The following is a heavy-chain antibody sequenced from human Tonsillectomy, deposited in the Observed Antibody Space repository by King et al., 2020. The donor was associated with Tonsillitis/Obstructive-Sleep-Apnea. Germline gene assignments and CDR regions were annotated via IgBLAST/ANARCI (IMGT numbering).Heavy chain of an antibody. CDR2: IDPSDSYT. V-gene: IGHV5-10-1*03. CDR1: GYSFSNYW. J-gene: IGHJ4*02. Sequence: VQLVESGAEVKKPGESLRISCKGSGYSFSNYWINWVRQMPGKGLEWMGRIDPSDSYTNYSPSFRGHVTISADKSTSTAYLQWNSLKASDTAMYYCARLTDSYDSSGYYSDYWGQGTLLTVSS. CDR3: ARLTDSYDSSGYYSDY. D-gene: IGHD3-22*01.